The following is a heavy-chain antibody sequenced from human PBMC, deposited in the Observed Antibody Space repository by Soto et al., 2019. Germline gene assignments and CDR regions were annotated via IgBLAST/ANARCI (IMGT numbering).Heavy chain of an antibody. V-gene: IGHV1-3*01. CDR1: GYTFTDYG. CDR2: INAGNGNT. D-gene: IGHD3-3*01. J-gene: IGHJ4*02. CDR3: ARATVDDYDFWSGYYTRPKSFDY. Sequence: ASVKVSCKASGYTFTDYGISWVRQALGQRLEWMGWINAGNGNTKYSQKFQGRVTITRDTSASTAYMELSSLRSEDTAVYYCARATVDDYDFWSGYYTRPKSFDYWGQGTLVTSPQ.